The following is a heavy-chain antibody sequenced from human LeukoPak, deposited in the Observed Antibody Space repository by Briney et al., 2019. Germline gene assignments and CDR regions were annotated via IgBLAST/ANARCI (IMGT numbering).Heavy chain of an antibody. Sequence: SETLSLTCTVSGGSISSYYWSWIRQPPEKGLEWIGYIYYSGSTNYNPSLKSRVTMSIDTSKNQFSLKLSSVTAADTAVYYCARTNYGDYHDYWGQGTLVTVSS. D-gene: IGHD4-17*01. CDR2: IYYSGST. CDR1: GGSISSYY. J-gene: IGHJ4*02. V-gene: IGHV4-59*01. CDR3: ARTNYGDYHDY.